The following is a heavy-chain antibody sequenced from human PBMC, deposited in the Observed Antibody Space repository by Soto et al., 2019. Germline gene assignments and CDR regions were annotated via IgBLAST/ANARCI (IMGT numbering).Heavy chain of an antibody. CDR1: GFTFSSYA. CDR3: ARDLKKVVRGIDY. Sequence: QVQPVESGGGVVQPGRSLRLSCAASGFTFSSYAMHWVRQAPGKGLEWVAAMSFDGYDKYYADSVKGRFTISRDNSMDTLYLQMTSLRAEDTAVYYCARDLKKVVRGIDYWGQGTLVTVSS. CDR2: MSFDGYDK. J-gene: IGHJ4*02. D-gene: IGHD3-10*01. V-gene: IGHV3-30-3*01.